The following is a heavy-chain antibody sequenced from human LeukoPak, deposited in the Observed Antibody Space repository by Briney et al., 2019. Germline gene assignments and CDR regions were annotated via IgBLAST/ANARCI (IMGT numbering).Heavy chain of an antibody. J-gene: IGHJ4*02. Sequence: ASVKVSCKASGYTFTSHGISWVRQAPGQGLEWMGWISAYNGNTNYAQKLQGRVTMTTDTSTSTAYMELRGLRSDDTAVYYCARDLEPITMIENPSPHYWGQGTLVTVSS. CDR3: ARDLEPITMIENPSPHY. CDR2: ISAYNGNT. CDR1: GYTFTSHG. D-gene: IGHD3-22*01. V-gene: IGHV1-18*01.